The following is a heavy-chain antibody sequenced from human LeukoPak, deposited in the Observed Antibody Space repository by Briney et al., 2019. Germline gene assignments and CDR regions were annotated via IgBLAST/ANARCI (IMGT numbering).Heavy chain of an antibody. CDR1: GYTFTSYA. D-gene: IGHD2-2*01. CDR3: ARVPGYCSSTSCYPLYYFDY. V-gene: IGHV1-3*01. Sequence: ASVKVSCKASGYTFTSYAMHWVRQAPGQRLEWMGWINAGNGNTKYSQKFQGRVTITRDTSASTAYMELSSLRSEDTAVYYCARVPGYCSSTSCYPLYYFDYWGQGTLVTVSS. J-gene: IGHJ4*02. CDR2: INAGNGNT.